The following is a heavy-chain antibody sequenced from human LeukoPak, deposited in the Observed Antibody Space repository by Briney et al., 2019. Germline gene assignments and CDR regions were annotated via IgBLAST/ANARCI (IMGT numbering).Heavy chain of an antibody. D-gene: IGHD1-26*01. CDR1: GGSISTYY. J-gene: IGHJ4*02. Sequence: SETLSLTCTVSGGSISTYYWSWIRQPAGKGLEWIGRMYISGSTNYNPSLKSRVTMSVDTSKNQFSLKLSSVTAADTAVYYCARDGSGSSGGYFDYWGQGTLVTVSS. V-gene: IGHV4-4*07. CDR3: ARDGSGSSGGYFDY. CDR2: MYISGST.